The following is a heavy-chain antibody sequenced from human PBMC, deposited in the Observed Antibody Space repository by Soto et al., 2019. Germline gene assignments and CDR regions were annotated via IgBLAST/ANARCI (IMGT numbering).Heavy chain of an antibody. V-gene: IGHV1-2*04. CDR3: ARALRGLYYYYYGMNV. CDR1: GYTFTSHY. D-gene: IGHD3-10*01. J-gene: IGHJ6*02. Sequence: ATVKVSCKPSGYTFTSHYMHWLRQAPGPGPEWMGWINPNSGGTNYAQKFQGWVTMTRDTSISTAYMELSRLRSDDTAVYYCARALRGLYYYYYGMNVWGQGNTVTVSS. CDR2: INPNSGGT.